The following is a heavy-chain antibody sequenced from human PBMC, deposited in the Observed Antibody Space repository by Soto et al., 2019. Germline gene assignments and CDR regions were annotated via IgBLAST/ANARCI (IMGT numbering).Heavy chain of an antibody. CDR3: ARERFEDRVVAATPTPNYFDY. D-gene: IGHD2-15*01. V-gene: IGHV3-33*01. J-gene: IGHJ4*02. CDR2: IWYDGSNK. Sequence: PGGSLRLSCAASGFSFSSFDMHWVRQAPGKGLEWVAVIWYDGSNKYYADSVKGRFTISRDNSKNTLYLQMNSLRAEDTAVYYCARERFEDRVVAATPTPNYFDYWGQGTLVTVSS. CDR1: GFSFSSFD.